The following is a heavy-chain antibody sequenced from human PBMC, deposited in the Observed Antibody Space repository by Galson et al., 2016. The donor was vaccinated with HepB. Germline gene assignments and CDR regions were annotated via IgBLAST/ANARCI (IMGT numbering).Heavy chain of an antibody. CDR3: ARRGEQWLVSYGMDV. J-gene: IGHJ6*02. D-gene: IGHD6-19*01. CDR2: IHPGDSNT. CDR1: GYDFTSYW. V-gene: IGHV5-51*01. Sequence: QSGAEVKKPGESLKISCKGSGYDFTSYWIGWVRQMPGKGLEWMGIIHPGDSNTRYSPSFQGQVTISADLSTTTAYLQWSSLKASDTAIYYCARRGEQWLVSYGMDVWGQGTPVTVSS.